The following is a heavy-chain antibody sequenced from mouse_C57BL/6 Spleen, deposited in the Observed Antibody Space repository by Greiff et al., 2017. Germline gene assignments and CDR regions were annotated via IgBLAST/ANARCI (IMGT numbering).Heavy chain of an antibody. CDR1: GFTFSSYG. CDR2: ISSGGSYT. J-gene: IGHJ3*01. CDR3: ARPDSNYEGFAY. Sequence: EVHLVESGGDLVKPGGSLKLSCAASGFTFSSYGMSWVRQTPDKRLEWVATISSGGSYTYYPDSVKGRFTISRANAKNTLYLQMSSLKSEDTAMYYCARPDSNYEGFAYWGQGTLVTVSA. V-gene: IGHV5-6*01. D-gene: IGHD2-5*01.